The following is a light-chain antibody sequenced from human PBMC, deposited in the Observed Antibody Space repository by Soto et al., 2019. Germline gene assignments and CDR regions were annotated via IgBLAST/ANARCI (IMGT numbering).Light chain of an antibody. V-gene: IGKV3D-15*01. Sequence: TQSPATLSVSPGEGATLSCRASHTVSSHLAWYQQKNGQAPRLLIYHASIRATGIPARFSGSGSGTEFILPISSLQSDDFAVYYCQQYHTWPPSTTFGQGTRLEIK. J-gene: IGKJ5*01. CDR3: QQYHTWPPSTT. CDR1: HTVSSH. CDR2: HAS.